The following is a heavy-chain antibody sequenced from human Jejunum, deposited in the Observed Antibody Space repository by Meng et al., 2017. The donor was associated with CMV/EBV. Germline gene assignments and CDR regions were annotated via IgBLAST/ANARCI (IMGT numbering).Heavy chain of an antibody. CDR1: GFTFASYA. Sequence: GFTFASYAMSWVRQAPGKGLEWVSAISGRDASTKYADSVKGRFTISRDNSKNTVYLQMNSLRAEDTAVYYCARPASMTIFRNWYFDLWGRGTLVTVSS. CDR3: ARPASMTIFRNWYFDL. CDR2: ISGRDAST. D-gene: IGHD3-3*01. J-gene: IGHJ2*01. V-gene: IGHV3-23*01.